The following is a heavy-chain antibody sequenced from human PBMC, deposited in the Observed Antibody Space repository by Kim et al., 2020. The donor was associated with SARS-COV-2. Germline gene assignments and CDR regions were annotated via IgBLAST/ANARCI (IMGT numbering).Heavy chain of an antibody. J-gene: IGHJ4*02. D-gene: IGHD3-10*01. V-gene: IGHV3-30*02. Sequence: KGRFTISRDNSKNTLYLQMNSLRAEDTAVYYCAKALGTTSITMVRGPLDYWGQGTLVTVSS. CDR3: AKALGTTSITMVRGPLDY.